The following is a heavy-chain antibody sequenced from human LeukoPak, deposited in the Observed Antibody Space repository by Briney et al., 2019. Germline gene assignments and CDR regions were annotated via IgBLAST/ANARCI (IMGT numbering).Heavy chain of an antibody. V-gene: IGHV3-30*19. J-gene: IGHJ6*02. Sequence: GGSLRLSCAASGFPLSSYWMHWVRQAPGKGLEWVAVISYDGSNKYYADSVKGRFTISRDNSKNTLYLQMNSLRAEDTAVYYCARDIEYSSSSIYYGMDVWGQGTTVTVSS. CDR1: GFPLSSYW. CDR3: ARDIEYSSSSIYYGMDV. D-gene: IGHD6-6*01. CDR2: ISYDGSNK.